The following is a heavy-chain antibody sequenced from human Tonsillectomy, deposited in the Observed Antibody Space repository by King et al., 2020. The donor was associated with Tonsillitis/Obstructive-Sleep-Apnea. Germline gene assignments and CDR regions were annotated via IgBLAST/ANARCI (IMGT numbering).Heavy chain of an antibody. CDR2: ISGSGGST. D-gene: IGHD4-11*01. CDR3: AKMTTVTSGYYYYYMDV. J-gene: IGHJ6*03. V-gene: IGHV3-23*04. Sequence: VQLVESGGGLVQPGGSLRLSCAASGFTFSSYAMSWVRQAPGKGLEWGSAISGSGGSTYYAGSVKGRFTISRDNSKNTLYLQMNSLRAEDTAVYYCAKMTTVTSGYYYYYMDVWGKGTTVTVSS. CDR1: GFTFSSYA.